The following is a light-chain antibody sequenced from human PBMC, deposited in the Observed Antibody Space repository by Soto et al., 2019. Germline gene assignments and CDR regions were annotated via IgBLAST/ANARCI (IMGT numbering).Light chain of an antibody. CDR3: QQYGILPRT. J-gene: IGKJ1*01. CDR2: GAS. V-gene: IGKV3-20*01. Sequence: EIVLTQSPGTLSLSPGERATLSCRASQSVSSGYLAWYQQNSGQAPRLLIYGASSRATGIPDRFSGSGSGTDFTLTISRLEPEDFAVYYCQQYGILPRTFGQGTKVEIK. CDR1: QSVSSGY.